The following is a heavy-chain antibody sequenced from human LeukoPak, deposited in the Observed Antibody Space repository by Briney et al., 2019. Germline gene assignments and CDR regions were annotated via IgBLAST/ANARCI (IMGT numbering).Heavy chain of an antibody. CDR3: AKTAGRHSGYDLDY. CDR2: IWYDGSNK. D-gene: IGHD5-12*01. Sequence: TGGSLRLSCAASGFTFSSYGMPWVRQAPGKGLEWVAVIWYDGSNKYYADSVKGRFTISRDNSKNTLYLQMNSLRAEDTAVYYCAKTAGRHSGYDLDYWGQGTLVTVSS. J-gene: IGHJ4*02. V-gene: IGHV3-33*06. CDR1: GFTFSSYG.